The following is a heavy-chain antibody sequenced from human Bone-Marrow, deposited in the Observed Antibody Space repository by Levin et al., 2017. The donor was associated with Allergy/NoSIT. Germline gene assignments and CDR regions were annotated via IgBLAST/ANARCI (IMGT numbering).Heavy chain of an antibody. CDR1: AFTFNFFG. Sequence: LAGGSLRLSCAASAFTFNFFGMHWVRQAPGKGLEWLAFISKDGDNDHYADSVKGRFSISRDNTVDTLYLHLNSLRPEDTGVYFCAKPLGVDTAMVPRDNDYDYAMDVWGQGTTVIVSS. D-gene: IGHD5-18*01. CDR3: AKPLGVDTAMVPRDNDYDYAMDV. J-gene: IGHJ6*02. V-gene: IGHV3-30*18. CDR2: ISKDGDND.